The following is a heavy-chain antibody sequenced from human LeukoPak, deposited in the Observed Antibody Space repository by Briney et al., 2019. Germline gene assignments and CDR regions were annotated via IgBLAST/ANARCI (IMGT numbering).Heavy chain of an antibody. CDR1: GGSFSGYY. J-gene: IGHJ5*02. D-gene: IGHD6-19*01. V-gene: IGHV4-34*01. Sequence: SETLSLTCAVYGGSFSGYYWSWIRQPSGKGLEWIGEINHSGSTNYNPSLKSRVTISVDTSKNQFSLKLSSVTAADTAVYYCTNQPGIAVPWGQGTLVTVSS. CDR2: INHSGST. CDR3: TNQPGIAVP.